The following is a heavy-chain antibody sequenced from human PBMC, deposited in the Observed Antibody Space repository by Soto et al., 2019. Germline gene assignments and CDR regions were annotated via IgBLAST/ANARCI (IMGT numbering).Heavy chain of an antibody. CDR2: IYYSGST. CDR3: AREYIGIAMVRGVIMAAGLAP. V-gene: IGHV4-31*02. J-gene: IGHJ5*02. D-gene: IGHD3-10*01. Sequence: WNNKHPGKGLEWIGYIYYSGSTYYNPSLKSRVTISVDTSKNQFSLKLSSVTAADTAVYYCAREYIGIAMVRGVIMAAGLAPWGKGTLVPVSS.